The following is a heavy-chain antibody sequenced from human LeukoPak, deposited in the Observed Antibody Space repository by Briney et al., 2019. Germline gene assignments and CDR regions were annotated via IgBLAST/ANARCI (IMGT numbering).Heavy chain of an antibody. CDR1: GFTFNTYG. CDR3: ARAAYDNSGYLTL. D-gene: IGHD3-22*01. Sequence: PGGSLRLSCAASGFTFNTYGMNWVRQAPGKGLEWVAVIWYDGSIKYYADSVKGRFTISRDSSKNTLYLQMNSLRAEDTAIYYCARAAYDNSGYLTLWGQGTLVTVSS. J-gene: IGHJ4*02. CDR2: IWYDGSIK. V-gene: IGHV3-33*01.